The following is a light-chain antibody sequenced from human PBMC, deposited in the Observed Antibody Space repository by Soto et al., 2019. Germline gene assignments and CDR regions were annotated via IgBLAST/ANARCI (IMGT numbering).Light chain of an antibody. V-gene: IGKV3-20*01. J-gene: IGKJ4*01. CDR3: QQYGTSLALT. Sequence: EIVLTQSPGTLSLSPGERATLSCRASQSDLSSYLAWYQQKPGQAPRLLIYGASSRATGIPDRFSGSGSGTDFTLTISRLEPEDFAVYYCQQYGTSLALTFGGGTKGEI. CDR1: QSDLSSY. CDR2: GAS.